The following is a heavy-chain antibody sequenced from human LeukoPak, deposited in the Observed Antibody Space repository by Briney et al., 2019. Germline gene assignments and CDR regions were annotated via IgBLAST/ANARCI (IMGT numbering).Heavy chain of an antibody. CDR2: ISPDGSTT. V-gene: IGHV3-74*01. D-gene: IGHD5-18*01. CDR3: AREKGYSYGETFDY. CDR1: GFSISSYW. Sequence: GGSLRLSCAASGFSISSYWMHWVRQVPGKGLVWVSRISPDGSTTGYADSVKGRFTASRDNSKNTLYLQMNSLRAEDTAVYYCAREKGYSYGETFDYWGQGTLVTVSS. J-gene: IGHJ4*02.